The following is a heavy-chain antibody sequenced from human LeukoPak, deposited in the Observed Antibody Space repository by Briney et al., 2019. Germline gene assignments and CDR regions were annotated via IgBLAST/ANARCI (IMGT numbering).Heavy chain of an antibody. D-gene: IGHD3-3*01. CDR1: GFTFSSYW. V-gene: IGHV3-7*01. CDR3: ARDLRYYDFWSGSGY. Sequence: GGSLRLSCAASGFTFSSYWMSWVRQAPGRGLEWVANIKQDGSEKYYVDAVKGRFTISRDNAKKSLYLQMNSLRAEDTAVYYCARDLRYYDFWSGSGYWGQGTLVTVSS. CDR2: IKQDGSEK. J-gene: IGHJ4*02.